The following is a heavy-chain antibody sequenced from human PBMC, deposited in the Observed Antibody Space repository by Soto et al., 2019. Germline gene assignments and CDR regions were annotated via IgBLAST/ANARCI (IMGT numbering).Heavy chain of an antibody. J-gene: IGHJ6*03. Sequence: SETLSLTCTVSGGSISSYYWSWIRQPPGKGLEWIGYIYYSGSTNYNPSLKSRVTISVDTSKNQFSLKLSSVTAADTAVYYCARVLRFLEWSYYYYYMDVRGKGTTVTV. V-gene: IGHV4-59*01. D-gene: IGHD3-3*01. CDR3: ARVLRFLEWSYYYYYMDV. CDR1: GGSISSYY. CDR2: IYYSGST.